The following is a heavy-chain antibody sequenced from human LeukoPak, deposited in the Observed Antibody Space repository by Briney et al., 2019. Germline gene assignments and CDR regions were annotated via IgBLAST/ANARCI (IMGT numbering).Heavy chain of an antibody. Sequence: PGGSLRLSCAASGFIFDDYGMSWVRQAPGRGLEWVSVITWNGGSTSYADSVKGRFTISRDNAKNSLYLQMNSLRAEDTAVYYCAREVDSILWMEFDYWGQGTLVTVSS. CDR3: AREVDSILWMEFDY. CDR1: GFIFDDYG. D-gene: IGHD2-21*01. V-gene: IGHV3-20*04. J-gene: IGHJ4*02. CDR2: ITWNGGST.